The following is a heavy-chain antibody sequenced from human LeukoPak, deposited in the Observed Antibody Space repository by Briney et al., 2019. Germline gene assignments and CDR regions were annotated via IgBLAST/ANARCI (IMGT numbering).Heavy chain of an antibody. CDR3: AREPYSSSSSAVDY. D-gene: IGHD6-6*01. V-gene: IGHV3-7*01. CDR2: IKQDGSEE. Sequence: PGGSLRLSCAASGFTFSSYWVSWVRQAPGKGLEWVANIKQDGSEEYYVDSVKGRFTISRDNAKNSLYLQMNSLRAEDTAVYYCAREPYSSSSSAVDYWGQGTLVTVSS. CDR1: GFTFSSYW. J-gene: IGHJ4*02.